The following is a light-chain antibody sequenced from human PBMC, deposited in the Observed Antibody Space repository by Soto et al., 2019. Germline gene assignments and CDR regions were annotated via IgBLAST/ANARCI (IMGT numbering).Light chain of an antibody. CDR3: QQSYRTPRT. Sequence: DIQMTQSPSSLSASVGDRVTITCRASQSIVSYLNWYQQKPRKAPKLLIYAASSLQSGVPSRFSGGGSGTDFTLTISSLQPEDFATYYCQQSYRTPRTFGQGTKLEIK. V-gene: IGKV1-39*01. J-gene: IGKJ2*01. CDR2: AAS. CDR1: QSIVSY.